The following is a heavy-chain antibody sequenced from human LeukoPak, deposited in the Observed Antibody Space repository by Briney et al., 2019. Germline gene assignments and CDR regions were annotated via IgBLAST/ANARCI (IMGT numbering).Heavy chain of an antibody. J-gene: IGHJ4*02. CDR2: ISTSSSTI. D-gene: IGHD3-3*01. Sequence: PGGSLRLSCAASGFTFSSYSMNWVRQAPGKGLEWISYISTSSSTIYYADSVKGRFTISRDNAKNSLYLQMNSLRPEDTAVYYCARDSITIFGVINYWSQGTLVTVSS. V-gene: IGHV3-48*01. CDR1: GFTFSSYS. CDR3: ARDSITIFGVINY.